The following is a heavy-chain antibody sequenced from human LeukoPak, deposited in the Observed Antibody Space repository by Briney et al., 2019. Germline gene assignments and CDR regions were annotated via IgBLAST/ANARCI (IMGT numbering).Heavy chain of an antibody. Sequence: SQTLSLTCAISGDSVSSNSAAWNWIRQSPSRGLEWLGRTYYRSKWYNDYAVSVKSRITINPDTSKNQFSLQLNSVTPEDTAVYYCARAVRVYGDSFYYYYYKDVWGKGTTVTVSS. CDR3: ARAVRVYGDSFYYYYYKDV. V-gene: IGHV6-1*01. J-gene: IGHJ6*03. CDR1: GDSVSSNSAA. CDR2: TYYRSKWYN. D-gene: IGHD4-17*01.